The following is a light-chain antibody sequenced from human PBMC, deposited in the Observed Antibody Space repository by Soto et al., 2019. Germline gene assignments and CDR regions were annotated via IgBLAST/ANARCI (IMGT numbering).Light chain of an antibody. CDR1: QDISHY. V-gene: IGKV1-33*01. J-gene: IGKJ2*01. CDR2: GAS. CDR3: QQYDNLPYT. Sequence: DIQMTQSPSSLSASVGDRVTITCQASQDISHYLNWYQQKSGKAPKLLIYGASNLETGVPSRFSGSGYGTDFTFTISSLQPEDIATYYCQQYDNLPYTVGQGTKLEIK.